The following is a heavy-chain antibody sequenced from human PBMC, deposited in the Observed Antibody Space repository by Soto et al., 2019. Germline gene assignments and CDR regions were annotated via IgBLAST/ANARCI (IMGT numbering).Heavy chain of an antibody. D-gene: IGHD5-18*01. CDR2: IIPIFGTA. V-gene: IGHV1-69*01. Sequence: QVQLVQSGAEVKKPGSSVKVSCKASGGTFSSYAISWVRQAPGQGLEWMGGIIPIFGTANYAQKFQGRVTITADESTSTAYMELSSLRSEDTAVYYCARGAPTLSGYSYGYSSTYYYGMDVWGQGTTVTVSS. CDR3: ARGAPTLSGYSYGYSSTYYYGMDV. CDR1: GGTFSSYA. J-gene: IGHJ6*02.